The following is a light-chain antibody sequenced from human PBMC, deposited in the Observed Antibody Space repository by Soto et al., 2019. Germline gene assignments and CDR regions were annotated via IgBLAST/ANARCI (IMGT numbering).Light chain of an antibody. J-gene: IGKJ1*01. CDR1: QSVSSSY. V-gene: IGKV3-20*01. CDR3: QQYGSSHPWT. Sequence: EMALTQAPSTLSLSPGERATLSCRASQSVSSSYLAWYQQKPGQATRLLIYGASSRANGIPDRFSGSGSGTDFTLTIRRLEPEDFALYYCQQYGSSHPWTFGQGTKVDIK. CDR2: GAS.